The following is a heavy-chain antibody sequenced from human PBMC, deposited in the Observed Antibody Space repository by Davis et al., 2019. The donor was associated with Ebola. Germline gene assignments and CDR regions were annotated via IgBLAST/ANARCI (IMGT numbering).Heavy chain of an antibody. CDR3: ARVGSYYSSFGY. CDR2: INHSGST. J-gene: IGHJ4*02. Sequence: SETLSLTCAVYGGSFSGYYWSWIRQPPGKGLEWIGEINHSGSTTYNPSLKSRVTISVDTSKNQFSLKLSSVTAADTAVYYCARVGSYYSSFGYWGQGTLVTVSS. V-gene: IGHV4-34*01. D-gene: IGHD1-26*01. CDR1: GGSFSGYY.